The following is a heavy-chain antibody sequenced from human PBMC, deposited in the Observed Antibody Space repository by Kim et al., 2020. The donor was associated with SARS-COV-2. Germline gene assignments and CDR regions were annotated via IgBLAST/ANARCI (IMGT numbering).Heavy chain of an antibody. J-gene: IGHJ4*02. V-gene: IGHV7-4-1*02. CDR3: ARGYYDILTGYYLTLYYFDY. Sequence: ASVKVSCEASGYTFTSYAMSWVRQAPGQGLEWMGWINTNTGNPTYAQGFTGRFVFSLDTSVSTAYLKISSLKAEDTAVYYCARGYYDILTGYYLTLYYFDYWGQGTLVTVSS. CDR2: INTNTGNP. D-gene: IGHD3-9*01. CDR1: GYTFTSYA.